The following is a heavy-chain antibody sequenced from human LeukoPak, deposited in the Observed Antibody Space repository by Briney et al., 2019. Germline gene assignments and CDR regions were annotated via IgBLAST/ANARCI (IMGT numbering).Heavy chain of an antibody. Sequence: GGSLRLSCAASGFTFSSYWMSWVRQAPVKGLEWVAHIKQDGSEKYYVDSVKGRFTISRDNPKNSLYLQMNSMRAEDTAVYYCATVLRYFDWPRAPKTHDAFDIWGQGTMVTVSS. CDR2: IKQDGSEK. V-gene: IGHV3-7*01. D-gene: IGHD3-9*01. CDR1: GFTFSSYW. J-gene: IGHJ3*02. CDR3: ATVLRYFDWPRAPKTHDAFDI.